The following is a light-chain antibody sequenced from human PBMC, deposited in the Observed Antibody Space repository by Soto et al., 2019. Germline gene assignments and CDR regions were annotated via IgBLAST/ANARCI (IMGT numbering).Light chain of an antibody. V-gene: IGKV3D-15*01. CDR3: QHHNNWPWT. CDR1: QSISSH. CDR2: SAS. Sequence: EIVLTQSPATLSVSPGEGATLSCRASQSISSHLAWYQQKPGQAPRLLIYSASTRATGVPARFSGSGSGTEFTLTISSLQPEDLAVYYCQHHNNWPWTFGEGTKVEIK. J-gene: IGKJ1*01.